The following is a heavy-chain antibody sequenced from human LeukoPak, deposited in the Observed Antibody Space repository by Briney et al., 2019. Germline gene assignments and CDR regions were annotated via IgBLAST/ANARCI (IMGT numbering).Heavy chain of an antibody. CDR3: ARGRGGWFDP. CDR1: GFTFSSYE. J-gene: IGHJ5*02. V-gene: IGHV3-48*03. CDR2: ITSSGNTM. Sequence: GGPLRLSCAASGFTFSSYEMNWVRQAPGKGLEWVSYITSSGNTMYYADSVKGRFTISRDNAENSLSLQMNSLRAEDTAVYYCARGRGGWFDPWGQGTLVTVSS. D-gene: IGHD3-16*01.